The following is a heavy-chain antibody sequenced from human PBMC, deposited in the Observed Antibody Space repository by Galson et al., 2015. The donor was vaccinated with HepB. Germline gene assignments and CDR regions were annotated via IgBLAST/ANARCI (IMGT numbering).Heavy chain of an antibody. V-gene: IGHV3-23*01. CDR1: GFSSRNYA. CDR3: AKRDTAMVTATEWFDT. Sequence: SLRLSCAASGFSSRNYAMSWVRQAPGMGLEWVSSISGSGGSSYHADSVRGRFTISRDKSKDTLHLQMNSLRAEDTAVYYCAKRDTAMVTATEWFDTWGQGTLVIVSS. CDR2: ISGSGGSS. D-gene: IGHD5-18*01. J-gene: IGHJ5*02.